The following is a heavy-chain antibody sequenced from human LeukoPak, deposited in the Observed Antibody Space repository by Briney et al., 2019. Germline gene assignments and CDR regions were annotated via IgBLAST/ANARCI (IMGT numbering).Heavy chain of an antibody. CDR3: ATFRVQVISGAFDI. D-gene: IGHD3-10*01. Sequence: ASVKVSCKASGGTFSSYAISWVRQAPGQGLEWMGGIIPIFGTANYAQKFQGRVTITADESTSTAYMELSSLRSEDTAVYYCATFRVQVISGAFDIWGQGTMVTVSS. J-gene: IGHJ3*02. CDR2: IIPIFGTA. V-gene: IGHV1-69*13. CDR1: GGTFSSYA.